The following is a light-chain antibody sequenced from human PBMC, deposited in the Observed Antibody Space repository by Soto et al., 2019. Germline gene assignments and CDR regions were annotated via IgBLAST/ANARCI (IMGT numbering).Light chain of an antibody. CDR3: QHYNDYSWT. Sequence: DIHMTQSPSTLSASVGDRVTITCRASQSISVWLAWYQQKPGKAPNLLIYKTSSLETGVPSRFSGSGSGTESTLTISILQPDDFATYYCQHYNDYSWTFGQGTKVEIK. V-gene: IGKV1-5*03. CDR1: QSISVW. J-gene: IGKJ1*01. CDR2: KTS.